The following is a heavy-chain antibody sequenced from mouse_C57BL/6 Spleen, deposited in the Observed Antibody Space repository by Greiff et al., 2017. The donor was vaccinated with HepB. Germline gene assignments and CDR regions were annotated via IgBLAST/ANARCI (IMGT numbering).Heavy chain of an antibody. CDR2: ISSGSSTI. CDR3: AKHYYGSSWYFDV. Sequence: EVKLVESGGGLVKPGGSLKLSCAASGFTFSDYGMHWVRQAPEKGLEWVAYISSGSSTIYYADTVKGRFTISRDNAKNTLFLQMTSLRSEDTAMYYCAKHYYGSSWYFDVWGTGTTVTGSS. V-gene: IGHV5-17*01. CDR1: GFTFSDYG. J-gene: IGHJ1*03. D-gene: IGHD1-1*01.